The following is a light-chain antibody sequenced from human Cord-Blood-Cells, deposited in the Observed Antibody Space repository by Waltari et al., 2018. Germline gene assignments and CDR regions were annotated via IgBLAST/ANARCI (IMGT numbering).Light chain of an antibody. CDR3: CSYAGSSTSYV. J-gene: IGLJ1*01. CDR2: EGS. Sequence: QSALTQPASVSGSPGQSITISCTGTSSDVGSYNLVSWYQQHPGKAPKLMIYEGSKRAIGVSNRFFGSKSGNTASLTISGLQAEDEADYYCCSYAGSSTSYVFGTGTKVTVL. V-gene: IGLV2-23*01. CDR1: SSDVGSYNL.